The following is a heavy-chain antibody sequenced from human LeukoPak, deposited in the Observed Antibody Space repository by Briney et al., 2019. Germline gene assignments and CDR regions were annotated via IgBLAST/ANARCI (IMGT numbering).Heavy chain of an antibody. D-gene: IGHD3-10*01. Sequence: GGSLRLSCAASGFTFSSYAMSWVPHAPGKGLGWVSAITGGGGSPYYAASVKGRFPIPRAHSKNTLHLQMTSLRAEDTAVYYCAKNKWFGEPKRLGYYFDYWGQGTLVTVSS. V-gene: IGHV3-23*01. CDR2: ITGGGGSP. J-gene: IGHJ4*02. CDR1: GFTFSSYA. CDR3: AKNKWFGEPKRLGYYFDY.